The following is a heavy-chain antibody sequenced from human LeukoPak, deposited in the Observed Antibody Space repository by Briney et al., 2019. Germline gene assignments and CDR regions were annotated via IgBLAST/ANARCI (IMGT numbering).Heavy chain of an antibody. J-gene: IGHJ5*02. V-gene: IGHV3-11*01. CDR3: ARDRMGATSWFDP. D-gene: IGHD1-26*01. CDR2: ISSSGSTI. CDR1: GFTFSDYC. Sequence: GGSGGVSCAASGFTFSDYCMIWIRQAPGKGLEWVSYISSSGSTIYYADSVKGRFTISRDNAKNSLYLQMNSLRAEDTAVYYCARDRMGATSWFDPWGQGTLVTVSS.